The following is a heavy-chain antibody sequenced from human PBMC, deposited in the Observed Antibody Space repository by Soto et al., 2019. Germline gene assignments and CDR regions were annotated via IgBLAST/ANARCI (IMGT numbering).Heavy chain of an antibody. J-gene: IGHJ6*02. V-gene: IGHV1-2*04. Sequence: ASVKVSCKASGYTFTGYYMHWVRQAPGQGLEWMGWINPNSGGTNYAQKFQGWVTMTRDTSISTAYMELSRLRSDDTAVYYCARDRREGYYGMDVWGQGTTVTVSS. CDR2: INPNSGGT. CDR1: GYTFTGYY. CDR3: ARDRREGYYGMDV.